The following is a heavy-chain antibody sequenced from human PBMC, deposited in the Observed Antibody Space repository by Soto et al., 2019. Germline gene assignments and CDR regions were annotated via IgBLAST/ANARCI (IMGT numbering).Heavy chain of an antibody. J-gene: IGHJ4*02. CDR3: VRYGSNWYLDN. D-gene: IGHD4-4*01. V-gene: IGHV3-23*01. CDR2: ISGSGTT. Sequence: EVQLLESGGGLVQPGGSLRLSCTASGFTFSSYVLSWVRQAPGKGLEWVSAISGSGTTYYTDSMKGRVTISRDNSKDTVSLQMNSLSAEDTAVYYCVRYGSNWYLDNWRQGTLVTVSS. CDR1: GFTFSSYV.